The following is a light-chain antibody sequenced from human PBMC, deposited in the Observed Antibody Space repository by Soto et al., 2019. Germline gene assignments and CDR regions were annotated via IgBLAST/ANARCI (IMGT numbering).Light chain of an antibody. CDR2: DVT. CDR1: SSDVGGYNY. J-gene: IGLJ3*02. Sequence: QSALTQPPSVSGSPGQSSTISCTGTSSDVGGYNYVSWYQQHPGKAPKLMIYDVTNRPSGVSNRFSGSKSGNTASLTISGLQAEDEADYYCSSYTSSSTPLVFGGGTKLTVL. CDR3: SSYTSSSTPLV. V-gene: IGLV2-14*01.